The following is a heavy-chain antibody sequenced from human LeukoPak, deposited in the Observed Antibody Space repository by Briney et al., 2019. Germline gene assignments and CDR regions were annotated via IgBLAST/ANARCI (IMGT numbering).Heavy chain of an antibody. V-gene: IGHV1-46*01. D-gene: IGHD3-10*01. CDR3: ARDQQTFYYYGSGSRGATKSLYFDY. CDR2: INPSGGST. Sequence: ASVKVSCKASGYTFTSYYMHWVRQAPGQGLEWMGIINPSGGSTTYAQKFQGRVTMTRDTSTSTVYMELSSLRSEDTAVYYCARDQQTFYYYGSGSRGATKSLYFDYWGQGTLVTVSS. J-gene: IGHJ4*02. CDR1: GYTFTSYY.